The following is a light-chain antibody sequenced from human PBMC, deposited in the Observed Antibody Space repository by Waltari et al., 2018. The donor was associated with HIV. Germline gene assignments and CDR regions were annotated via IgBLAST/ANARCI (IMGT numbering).Light chain of an antibody. Sequence: QIVLTQSPSASAPLGPSVTLTCILSSGHISFPIPCHQQQPEKGPRFLVKVNGDGSHNKGEGVPSRFSGSSSGAERYLTISSLQSEDEADYYCQTWGTGIWVFGGGTKLTVL. V-gene: IGLV4-69*01. CDR2: VNGDGSH. CDR1: SGHISFP. J-gene: IGLJ3*02. CDR3: QTWGTGIWV.